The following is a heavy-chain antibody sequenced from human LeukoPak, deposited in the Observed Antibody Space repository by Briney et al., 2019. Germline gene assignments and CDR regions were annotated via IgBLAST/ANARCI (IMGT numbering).Heavy chain of an antibody. Sequence: ASVKVSCKASGYTFTSYDINWVRQVPGQGLEWMGWMNPNSGNTGYAQKFQGRVTMTRNTSISTAYMELSSLRSEDTAVYYCARAATMVRGVIRYYYYYGMDVWGQGTTVTVSS. CDR1: GYTFTSYD. CDR2: MNPNSGNT. CDR3: ARAATMVRGVIRYYYYYGMDV. D-gene: IGHD3-10*01. V-gene: IGHV1-8*01. J-gene: IGHJ6*02.